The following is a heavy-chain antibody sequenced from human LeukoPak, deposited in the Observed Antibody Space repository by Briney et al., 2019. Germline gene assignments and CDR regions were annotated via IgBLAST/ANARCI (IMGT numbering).Heavy chain of an antibody. D-gene: IGHD3-22*01. Sequence: PSETLSLTCTVSGGSISDYYWSWIRQPPGKGLEWIGYIYYNARSTKYSPSLKSRVTISVDMSKNQVSLKLSSVTAADTAVYYCASTYYEADSSGYYPNDYWGQGTLVTVSS. CDR2: IYYNARST. J-gene: IGHJ4*02. CDR1: GGSISDYY. CDR3: ASTYYEADSSGYYPNDY. V-gene: IGHV4-59*01.